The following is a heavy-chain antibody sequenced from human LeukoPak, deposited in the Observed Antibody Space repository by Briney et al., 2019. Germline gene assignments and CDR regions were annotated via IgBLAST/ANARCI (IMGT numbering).Heavy chain of an antibody. V-gene: IGHV3-23*01. CDR1: GFTFSSYS. CDR3: ATSGNYYLEY. CDR2: ISGSGGST. D-gene: IGHD1-26*01. Sequence: GGSLRLSCAASGFTFSSYSMNWVRQAPGKGLEWVSAISGSGGSTYYADSVKGRFTISRDNAKNALYLQMNSLRDEDTAVYYCATSGNYYLEYWGQGTLVTVSS. J-gene: IGHJ4*02.